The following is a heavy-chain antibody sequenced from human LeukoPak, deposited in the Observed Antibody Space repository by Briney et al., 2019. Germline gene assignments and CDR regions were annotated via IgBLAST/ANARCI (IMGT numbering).Heavy chain of an antibody. J-gene: IGHJ3*02. CDR1: GGSISSGDYY. V-gene: IGHV4-30-4*01. CDR3: ARDEWPEAFDI. D-gene: IGHD3-3*01. Sequence: SETLSLTCTVSGGSISSGDYYWSWIRQPPGKGLEWIGYIYYSGSTYYNPSLKSRVTISVDTSKNQFSLKLSSVTAADTAVYYCARDEWPEAFDIWGQGTMVTVSS. CDR2: IYYSGST.